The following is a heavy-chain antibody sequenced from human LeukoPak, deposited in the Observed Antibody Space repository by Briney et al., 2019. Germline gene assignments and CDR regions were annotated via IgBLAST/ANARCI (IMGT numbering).Heavy chain of an antibody. CDR3: ARAKADYYDSSGYYFGNNFDY. J-gene: IGHJ4*02. Sequence: SETLSLTCTVSGYSISSTYYWGWIRQPPGKGLEWIGSIYHSGSTYYNPSLKSRVTMSVDTSKNQFSLKLSSVTAADTAVYYCARAKADYYDSSGYYFGNNFDYWGQGTLVTVSS. CDR2: IYHSGST. D-gene: IGHD3-22*01. V-gene: IGHV4-38-2*02. CDR1: GYSISSTYY.